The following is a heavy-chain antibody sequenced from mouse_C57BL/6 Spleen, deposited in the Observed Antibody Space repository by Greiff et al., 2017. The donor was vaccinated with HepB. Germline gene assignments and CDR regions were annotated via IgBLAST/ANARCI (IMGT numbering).Heavy chain of an antibody. CDR3: ARSEDPYYDGSSCLDY. Sequence: QVQLQQPGAELVRPGSSVKLSCKASGYTFTSYWMHWVKQRPIQGLEWIGNIDPSDSETHYNQKFKDKATLTVDKSSSTAYMQLSSLTSEDSAVYDCARSEDPYYDGSSCLDYWGQGTTLTVSS. V-gene: IGHV1-52*01. J-gene: IGHJ2*01. CDR2: IDPSDSET. D-gene: IGHD1-1*01. CDR1: GYTFTSYW.